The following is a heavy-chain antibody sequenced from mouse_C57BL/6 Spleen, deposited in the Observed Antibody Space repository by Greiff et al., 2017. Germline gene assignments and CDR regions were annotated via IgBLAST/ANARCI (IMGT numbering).Heavy chain of an antibody. V-gene: IGHV1-26*01. J-gene: IGHJ2*01. Sequence: EVKLQQSGPELVKPGASVKISCKASGYTFTDYYMNWVKQSHGKSLEWIGDINPNNGGTSYNQKFKGKATLTVDKSSSTAYMELRSLTSEDSAVYYCASSYYLDYWGQGTTLTVSS. CDR1: GYTFTDYY. CDR3: ASSYYLDY. CDR2: INPNNGGT.